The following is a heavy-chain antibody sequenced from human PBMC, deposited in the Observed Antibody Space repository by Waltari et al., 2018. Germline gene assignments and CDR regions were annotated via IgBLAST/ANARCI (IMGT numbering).Heavy chain of an antibody. CDR2: ISWNSGSI. Sequence: PGRSLRLSCAASGFTFDDYAMHWVRQAPGKGLEWVSGISWNSGSIGYADSVKGRFTISRDNAKNSLYLQMNSLRAEDTALYYCAKAIPAAPYYFDYWGQGTLVTVSS. J-gene: IGHJ4*02. V-gene: IGHV3-9*01. CDR1: GFTFDDYA. D-gene: IGHD2-2*01. CDR3: AKAIPAAPYYFDY.